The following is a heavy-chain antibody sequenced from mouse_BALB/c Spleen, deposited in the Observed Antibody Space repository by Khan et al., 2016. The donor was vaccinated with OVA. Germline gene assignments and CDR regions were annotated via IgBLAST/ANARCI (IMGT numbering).Heavy chain of an antibody. CDR2: INTHSGVP. CDR3: AGGGAASYRNDEGAMEY. V-gene: IGHV9-4*02. CDR1: GYTFTTAG. J-gene: IGHJ4*01. D-gene: IGHD2-14*01. Sequence: QIQLVQSGPELKKPGETVRISCKASGYTFTTAGMQWVQKMPGKGLKWIGWINTHSGVPKYAEDFKGRFAFSLETSASTAYLQITNLKNEDTATXYCAGGGAASYRNDEGAMEYWGQGTSVTVSS.